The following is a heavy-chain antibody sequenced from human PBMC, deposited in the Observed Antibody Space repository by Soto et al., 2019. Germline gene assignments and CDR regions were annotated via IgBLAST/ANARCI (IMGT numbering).Heavy chain of an antibody. CDR3: ARPLGYSDAYDI. CDR1: GGSISSYY. Sequence: SETLSLTCTFSGGSISSYYWSWIRQPPGKGLEWIGYIYYSGSTNYNPSLKSRVTISVDTSKNQFSLKLSSVTAADTAVYYCARPLGYSDAYDIWGQGTMVTVSS. V-gene: IGHV4-59*01. J-gene: IGHJ3*02. CDR2: IYYSGST. D-gene: IGHD6-13*01.